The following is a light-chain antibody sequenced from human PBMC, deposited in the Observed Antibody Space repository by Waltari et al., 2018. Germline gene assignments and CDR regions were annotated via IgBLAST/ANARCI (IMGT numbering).Light chain of an antibody. CDR2: EVT. CDR3: CSYTDRSTMV. J-gene: IGLJ3*02. V-gene: IGLV2-8*01. CDR1: SSDVGAYYY. Sequence: SALTQPPSASGSPGQSVSISCTGTSSDVGAYYYVSWYQQHPGKAPRPMIYEVTKRPSGVPDRFSGSKSGNTASLTVSGLQTEDEADYYCCSYTDRSTMVFGAGTKLTVL.